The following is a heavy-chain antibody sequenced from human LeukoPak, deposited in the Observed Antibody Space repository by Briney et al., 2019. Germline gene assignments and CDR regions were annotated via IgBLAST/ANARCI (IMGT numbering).Heavy chain of an antibody. CDR2: ISAYNGNT. D-gene: IGHD3-22*01. CDR3: ARVSAYYYDSSGYYSGPGASDY. CDR1: GYTFTSFF. V-gene: IGHV1-18*04. Sequence: ASVKVSCKASGYTFTSFFMHWVRQAPGQGLEWMGWISAYNGNTNYAQKLQGRVTMTTDTSTSTAYMELRSLRSDDTAVYYCARVSAYYYDSSGYYSGPGASDYWGQGTLVTVSS. J-gene: IGHJ4*02.